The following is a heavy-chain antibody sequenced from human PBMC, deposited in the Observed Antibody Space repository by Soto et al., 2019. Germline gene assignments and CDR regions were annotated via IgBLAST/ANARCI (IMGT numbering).Heavy chain of an antibody. D-gene: IGHD3-16*01. CDR1: GGAMSNYY. CDR3: TREQTSTLVTQ. J-gene: IGHJ4*02. CDR2: VYYSGST. Sequence: QVQLQESGPGLMKPSETLSLTCTVSGGAMSNYYWSWIRQPPGKGLEWIGCVYYSGSTNYNPSLGSRVTISVDTSKNQFSLKLSSVTAADTAVYYCTREQTSTLVTQWGQGTLFTVSS. V-gene: IGHV4-59*01.